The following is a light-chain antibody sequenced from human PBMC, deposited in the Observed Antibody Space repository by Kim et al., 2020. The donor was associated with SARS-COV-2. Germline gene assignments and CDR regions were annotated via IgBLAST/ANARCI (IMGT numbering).Light chain of an antibody. CDR1: NIGRKS. Sequence: SYELTQPPSVSVSPGETATIICGGDNIGRKSVHWYQQKSGQAPVLVMYYDDDRPSGIPERFSGSNSGITAALTISRAEAGDEADYYCQVWDSDSDQGVFGGGTQLTVL. CDR3: QVWDSDSDQGV. V-gene: IGLV3-21*01. CDR2: YDD. J-gene: IGLJ3*02.